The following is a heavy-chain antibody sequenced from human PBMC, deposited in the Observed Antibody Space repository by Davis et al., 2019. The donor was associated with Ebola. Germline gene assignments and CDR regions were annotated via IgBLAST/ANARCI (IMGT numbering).Heavy chain of an antibody. CDR1: GFIFHDYA. D-gene: IGHD6-6*01. V-gene: IGHV3-9*01. Sequence: SLKISCAASGFIFHDYAMHWAWQAPGKGLEWVSGLNWNSDNIDYADSVKGRFTISRDNAKNSLYLQMNSLRAEDTAFYYCAKDVIAARLNYFDFWGQGTLVTVSS. CDR2: LNWNSDNI. J-gene: IGHJ4*02. CDR3: AKDVIAARLNYFDF.